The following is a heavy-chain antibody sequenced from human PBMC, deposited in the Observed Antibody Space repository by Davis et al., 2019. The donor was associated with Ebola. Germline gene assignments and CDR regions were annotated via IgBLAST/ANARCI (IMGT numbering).Heavy chain of an antibody. CDR1: GGSLRSSNW. CDR2: ILQTGDT. CDR3: ARDELGIAYYYGMDV. V-gene: IGHV4-4*02. D-gene: IGHD7-27*01. Sequence: MPGGSLRLSCTVSGGSLRSSNWWSWVRQSPGKGLEWIGEILQTGDTNYSPSLKGRVTISADTSRNQFSLKLSSVTAADTAVYYCARDELGIAYYYGMDVWGQGTTVTVSS. J-gene: IGHJ6*02.